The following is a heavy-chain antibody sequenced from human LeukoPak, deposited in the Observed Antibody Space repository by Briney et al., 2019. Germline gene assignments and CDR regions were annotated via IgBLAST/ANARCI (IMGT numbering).Heavy chain of an antibody. D-gene: IGHD3-16*02. CDR1: GGSFSGHY. J-gene: IGHJ4*02. CDR2: INHSGST. Sequence: SETLSLTCAVYGGSFSGHYWSWIRQPPGKGLEWIGEINHSGSTNYNPSLKSRVTISVDTSKNQFSLKLSSVTAADTAVYYCARLVYDYVWGSYRYNGNHFDYWGQGTLVTVSS. CDR3: ARLVYDYVWGSYRYNGNHFDY. V-gene: IGHV4-34*01.